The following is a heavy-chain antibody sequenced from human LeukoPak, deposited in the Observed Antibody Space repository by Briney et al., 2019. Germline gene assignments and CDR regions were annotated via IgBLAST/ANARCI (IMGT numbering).Heavy chain of an antibody. CDR2: ISGSGGRT. Sequence: GGSLRLSCAASGFTFSSYAMSWVRQAPGKGLEWVSAISGSGGRTYYVDSVKGRFTISRDTSKNTLYLQINSLRAEDTAVYYCAKDQGYSGYDPLDYWGQGTLVSVSS. D-gene: IGHD5-12*01. CDR3: AKDQGYSGYDPLDY. V-gene: IGHV3-23*01. CDR1: GFTFSSYA. J-gene: IGHJ4*02.